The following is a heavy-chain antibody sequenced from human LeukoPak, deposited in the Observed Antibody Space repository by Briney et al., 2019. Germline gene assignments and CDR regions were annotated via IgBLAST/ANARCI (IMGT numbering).Heavy chain of an antibody. Sequence: SETLSLTCTVSGGSVSSGSYYWSWIRQPPGKGLEWIGYIYYSGSTNYNPSLKSRVTISVDASKNQFSLKLSSVTAADTAVYYCARGRRQQLAGDYWGQGTLVTVSS. J-gene: IGHJ4*02. CDR2: IYYSGST. CDR1: GGSVSSGSYY. V-gene: IGHV4-61*01. CDR3: ARGRRQQLAGDY. D-gene: IGHD6-13*01.